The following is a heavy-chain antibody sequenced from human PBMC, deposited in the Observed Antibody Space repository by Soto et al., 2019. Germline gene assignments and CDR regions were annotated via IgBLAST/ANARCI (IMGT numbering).Heavy chain of an antibody. J-gene: IGHJ4*02. CDR2: IDSASGDT. CDR1: GYSFTRYA. V-gene: IGHV1-3*04. CDR3: ASHIWGAYSLDY. D-gene: IGHD3-16*01. Sequence: QVELVQSGAEVKMPGASVKVSCKTSGYSFTRYALHWVRQGPGQRLEWMGWIDSASGDTKYSQKFQGRVTIHRDTSASTVYMDLNSLTSEDTAVYFCASHIWGAYSLDYWGQGTLVAVSS.